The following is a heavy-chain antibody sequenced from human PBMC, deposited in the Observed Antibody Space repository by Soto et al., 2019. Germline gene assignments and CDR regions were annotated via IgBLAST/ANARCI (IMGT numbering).Heavy chain of an antibody. CDR2: IYHSVST. CDR3: ARQTAVAGCFDY. J-gene: IGHJ4*02. D-gene: IGHD6-19*01. V-gene: IGHV4-38-2*02. Sequence: PSETLSLTCTVSGYSINSDDYWGWIRQPPGQGLEWIASIYHSVSTFYNPSLRSRVTISLDTSKNQFSLRLTSVTAADTAMYYCARQTAVAGCFDYWGQGTLVTVSS. CDR1: GYSINSDDY.